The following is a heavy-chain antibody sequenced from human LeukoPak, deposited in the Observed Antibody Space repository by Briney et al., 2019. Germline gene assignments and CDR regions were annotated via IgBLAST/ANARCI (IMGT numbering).Heavy chain of an antibody. CDR1: GFTLSSYE. CDR2: IGYGGADS. D-gene: IGHD4-23*01. Sequence: PGGSLRLSCTVSGFTLSSYEMTWFRQAPGKGLEWVSSIGYGGADSHYADSVKGRFTISRDSSKNTLYLQMSSLRDEDTAVYYCAKNNDYGGSYWYFDLWGRGTLVTVSS. J-gene: IGHJ2*01. V-gene: IGHV3-23*01. CDR3: AKNNDYGGSYWYFDL.